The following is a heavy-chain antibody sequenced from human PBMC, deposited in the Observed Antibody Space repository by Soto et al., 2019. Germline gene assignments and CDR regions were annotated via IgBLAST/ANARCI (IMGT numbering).Heavy chain of an antibody. V-gene: IGHV1-69*13. CDR2: IIPIFGTA. D-gene: IGHD3-22*01. CDR3: ARHPDYYDSSRYYYDVGEIDY. CDR1: GGTFSSYA. J-gene: IGHJ4*02. Sequence: SVKVSCKASGGTFSSYAISWVRQAPGQGLEWMGGIIPIFGTANYAQKFQGRVTITADESTSTAYMELSSLRSEDTAVYYCARHPDYYDSSRYYYDVGEIDYWGQGTLVTVSS.